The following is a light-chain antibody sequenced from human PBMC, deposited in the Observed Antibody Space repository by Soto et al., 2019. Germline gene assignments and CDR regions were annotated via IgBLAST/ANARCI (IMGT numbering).Light chain of an antibody. CDR1: QTISSW. CDR2: MAS. V-gene: IGKV1-5*03. J-gene: IGKJ1*01. CDR3: QHYNSYAEA. Sequence: DIQMTQSPSTLSGSVGDRVTITCRASQTISSWLAWYQQKPGKAPKLLIYMASTLKSGVPSRFSGSGSGTEFTLTISSLQPDDFATYYCQHYNSYAEAFGQGTTVELQ.